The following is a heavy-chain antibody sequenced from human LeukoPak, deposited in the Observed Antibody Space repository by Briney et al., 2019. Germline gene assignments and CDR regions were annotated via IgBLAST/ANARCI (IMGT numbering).Heavy chain of an antibody. CDR1: GFTFSSYD. CDR3: AGQSRLGYCSGGSCYSQPFDP. V-gene: IGHV3-23*01. J-gene: IGHJ5*02. Sequence: PGGSLRHSCAASGFTFSSYDMSWVRQAPGKGLEWVSAISGSGGSTYYADSVKGRFTISSDNSKNTLYLQMNSLRAEDTAVYYCAGQSRLGYCSGGSCYSQPFDPWGQGTLVTVSS. CDR2: ISGSGGST. D-gene: IGHD2-15*01.